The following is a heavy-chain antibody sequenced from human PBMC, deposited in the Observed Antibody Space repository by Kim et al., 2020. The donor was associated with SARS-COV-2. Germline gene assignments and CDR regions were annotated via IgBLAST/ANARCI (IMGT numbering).Heavy chain of an antibody. CDR3: ARALVPTARTFDY. CDR2: TYYRSKWYY. CDR1: GDSVASNSAT. Sequence: SQTLSLTCAISGDSVASNSATWNWIRQSPSRGLEWLGRTYYRSKWYYENAASVKSRISINPDTSKNQFSLQLNSVTPDDTAVYYCARALVPTARTFDYWGQGTLLPLSS. V-gene: IGHV6-1*01. D-gene: IGHD2-2*01. J-gene: IGHJ4*02.